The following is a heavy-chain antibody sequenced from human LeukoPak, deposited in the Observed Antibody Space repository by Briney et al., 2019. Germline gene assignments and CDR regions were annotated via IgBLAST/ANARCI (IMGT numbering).Heavy chain of an antibody. Sequence: SETLSLTGTVSGGSISSYYWSWIRQPPGKGLDWIGDIYYSGSTNYNPSLKSRVTISVDTSKNQFSLRLSSVTAADTAVYYSARLASGSYGPLTPFDYWGQGTLVTVSS. J-gene: IGHJ4*02. V-gene: IGHV4-59*08. D-gene: IGHD1-26*01. CDR3: ARLASGSYGPLTPFDY. CDR2: IYYSGST. CDR1: GGSISSYY.